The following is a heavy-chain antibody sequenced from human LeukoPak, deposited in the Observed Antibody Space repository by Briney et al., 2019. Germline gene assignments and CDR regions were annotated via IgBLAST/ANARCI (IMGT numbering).Heavy chain of an antibody. V-gene: IGHV3-23*01. CDR1: GFTFSSYA. CDR3: AKQHIVVVPAAIAPADY. CDR2: ISGSGGST. D-gene: IGHD2-2*02. J-gene: IGHJ4*02. Sequence: GGSLRLSCAASGFTFSSYAMSWVRQAPGKGLEWVSAISGSGGSTYYADSVKGRFTISRDNSKNTLYLQVNSLGAEDTAVYYCAKQHIVVVPAAIAPADYWGQGTLVTVSS.